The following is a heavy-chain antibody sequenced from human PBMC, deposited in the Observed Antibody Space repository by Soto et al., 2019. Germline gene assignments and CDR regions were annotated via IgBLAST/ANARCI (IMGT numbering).Heavy chain of an antibody. Sequence: GSGPTLVNPTQTLTLTCTFSGFSLSTSGVGVGWIRQPPGKALEWLALIYWNDDKRYSPSLKSRLTITKDTSKNQVVLTMTNMDPVDTATYYCAHRQDSSSWYHYYYYYGMDVWGQGTTVTVSS. D-gene: IGHD6-13*01. CDR3: AHRQDSSSWYHYYYYYGMDV. J-gene: IGHJ6*02. V-gene: IGHV2-5*01. CDR2: IYWNDDK. CDR1: GFSLSTSGVG.